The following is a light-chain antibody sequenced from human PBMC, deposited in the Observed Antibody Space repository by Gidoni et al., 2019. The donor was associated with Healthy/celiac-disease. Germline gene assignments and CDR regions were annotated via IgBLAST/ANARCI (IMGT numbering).Light chain of an antibody. CDR2: GAS. Sequence: EIVLTQSPGTLSLSPGERATLPCRASQSVSSSHLAWYQQQPGQAPRLLISGASSRATGIPDRFSGSGSGTDFTLTISRLEPEDFAVYYCQQYGSSPPFTFGPGTKVDIK. J-gene: IGKJ3*01. CDR3: QQYGSSPPFT. V-gene: IGKV3-20*01. CDR1: QSVSSSH.